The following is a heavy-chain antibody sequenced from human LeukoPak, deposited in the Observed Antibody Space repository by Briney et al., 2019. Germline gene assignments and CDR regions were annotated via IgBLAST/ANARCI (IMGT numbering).Heavy chain of an antibody. V-gene: IGHV7-4-1*02. CDR1: GYIFTSCA. J-gene: IGHJ4*02. CDR2: INTNTGNP. D-gene: IGHD2-2*01. Sequence: ASVKVSCKASGYIFTSCAMNWVRQAPGQGLEWMGWINTNTGNPTYAQAFTGRFVFSLDTSVSTAYLQISSLKAEDTAVYYCARQGPGYCSSTSCYGVDSWGQGTLVTVSS. CDR3: ARQGPGYCSSTSCYGVDS.